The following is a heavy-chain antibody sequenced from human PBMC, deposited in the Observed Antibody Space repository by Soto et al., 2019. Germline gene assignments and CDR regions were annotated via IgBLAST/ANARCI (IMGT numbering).Heavy chain of an antibody. CDR1: GGSISSGGYS. CDR3: ATMGTPATGLYYFDN. V-gene: IGHV4-30-2*05. CDR2: MYYSGST. Sequence: SETLSLTCAVSGGSISSGGYSWSWIRQPPGKGLEWIGYMYYSGSTSYNASLKSRVTISVDTSKNQFSLNLSFVTAADTAVYYCATMGTPATGLYYFDNWGQGTLVTVSS. D-gene: IGHD1-7*01. J-gene: IGHJ4*02.